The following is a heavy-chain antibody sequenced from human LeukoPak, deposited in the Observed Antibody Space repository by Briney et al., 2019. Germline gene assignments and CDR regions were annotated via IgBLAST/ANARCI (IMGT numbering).Heavy chain of an antibody. CDR3: TKDMEWGMDV. CDR2: IGWDATNI. CDR1: GFTFDRHT. Sequence: GGSLRLSCAASGFTFDRHTMHWVRQPPGKGPEWVSLIGWDATNIDYVDSVKGRFTISRDNSKNFVYLQMHSLRTEDTALYYCTKDMEWGMDVWGQGTTVIVSS. J-gene: IGHJ6*02. D-gene: IGHD3-3*01. V-gene: IGHV3-43*01.